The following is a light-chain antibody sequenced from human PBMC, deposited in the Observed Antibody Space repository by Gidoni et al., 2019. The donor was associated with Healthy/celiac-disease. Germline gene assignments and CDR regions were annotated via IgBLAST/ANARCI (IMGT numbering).Light chain of an antibody. CDR3: CSYAGSYTLV. Sequence: QSALTQPRSVSGSPGQSVTISCTGTSSAVGGYNYVSWYQQPPGKAPKLMIYDVNQRPSGVPDRFSGSKSGNTASLTISGLQAEDEADYYCCSYAGSYTLVFGGGTKLTVL. V-gene: IGLV2-11*01. CDR1: SSAVGGYNY. J-gene: IGLJ2*01. CDR2: DVN.